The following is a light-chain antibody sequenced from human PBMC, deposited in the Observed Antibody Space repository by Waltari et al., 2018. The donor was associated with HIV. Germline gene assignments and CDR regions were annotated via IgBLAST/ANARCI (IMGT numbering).Light chain of an antibody. Sequence: IQMTQSPPALPASVGDTVTITCRASQKINRYLNWYQKKMGEAPRLLVYGASSLQSGVPARFRGSGSGSEYKLTISNLHSEDFASYFCQQSYGAPFTFGPGSTV. J-gene: IGKJ3*01. CDR3: QQSYGAPFT. CDR2: GAS. V-gene: IGKV1-39*01. CDR1: QKINRY.